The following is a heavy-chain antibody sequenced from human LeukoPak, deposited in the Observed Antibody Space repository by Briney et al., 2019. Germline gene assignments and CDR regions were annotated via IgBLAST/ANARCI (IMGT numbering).Heavy chain of an antibody. J-gene: IGHJ6*03. CDR1: GYSFTNYW. D-gene: IGHD2-21*01. V-gene: IGHV5-51*01. CDR3: ARHTSYCGGNCFQGHYYYYMDV. Sequence: GESLKISYQGSGYSFTNYWIGWVRQMPGKGLEWMGIIYPGDSNIRYSPSFQGQVTISADKSINTAYLQWSSLKASDTAMYYCARHTSYCGGNCFQGHYYYYMDVWGKGTTVTVSS. CDR2: IYPGDSNI.